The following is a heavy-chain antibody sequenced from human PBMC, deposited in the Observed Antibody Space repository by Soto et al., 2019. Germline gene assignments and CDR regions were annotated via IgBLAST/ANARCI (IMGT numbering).Heavy chain of an antibody. CDR3: ARQIIALLWFGEFKEY. V-gene: IGHV4-39*01. Sequence: PSETLSLTCTVSGGSISSSSYYWGWIRQPPGKGLEWIGSIYYSGSTYYNPSLKSRVTISVDTSKNQFSLKLSSVTAADTAVYYCARQIIALLWFGEFKEYWGQGTLVTVSS. J-gene: IGHJ4*02. CDR1: GGSISSSSYY. CDR2: IYYSGST. D-gene: IGHD3-10*01.